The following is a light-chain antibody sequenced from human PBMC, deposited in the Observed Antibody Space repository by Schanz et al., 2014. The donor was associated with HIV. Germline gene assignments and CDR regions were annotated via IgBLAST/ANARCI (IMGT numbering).Light chain of an antibody. CDR2: AAS. V-gene: IGKV1-17*01. CDR3: QQAHSFPLT. CDR1: QGIGND. J-gene: IGKJ4*01. Sequence: DIQMTQSPSSLSASVGDRVTITCRASQGIGNDLGWYQQRPGKAPKRLIYAASTLQSGVPSRFVGGGSGTEFTLTISGLQPDDFATYYCQQAHSFPLTFGGGTRLEIK.